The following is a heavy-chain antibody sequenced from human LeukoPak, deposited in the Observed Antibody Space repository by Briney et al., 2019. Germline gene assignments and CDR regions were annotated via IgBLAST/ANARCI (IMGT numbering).Heavy chain of an antibody. CDR2: INTNTGNP. D-gene: IGHD2-15*01. Sequence: ASVKVSCKASGYTFTSYDINWVRQATGQGLEWMGWINTNTGNPTYAQGFTGRFVFSLDTSVSTAYLQISSLKAEDTAVYYCARRRGVVALLGVNWFDPWGQGTLVTVSS. CDR1: GYTFTSYD. J-gene: IGHJ5*02. V-gene: IGHV7-4-1*02. CDR3: ARRRGVVALLGVNWFDP.